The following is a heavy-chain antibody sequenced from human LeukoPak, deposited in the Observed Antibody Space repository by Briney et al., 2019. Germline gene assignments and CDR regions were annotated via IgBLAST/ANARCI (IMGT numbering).Heavy chain of an antibody. Sequence: GGSLRLSCAASGFTFSNAWMSWVRQAPGKGLEWVGRIKSKTDGGTTDYAAPVKGRFTISRDDSKNTLYLQMNSLKTEVTAVYYCTTGDPMVRGVTIYYYGMDVWGQGTLVTVSS. D-gene: IGHD3-10*01. CDR1: GFTFSNAW. V-gene: IGHV3-15*01. J-gene: IGHJ6*02. CDR2: IKSKTDGGTT. CDR3: TTGDPMVRGVTIYYYGMDV.